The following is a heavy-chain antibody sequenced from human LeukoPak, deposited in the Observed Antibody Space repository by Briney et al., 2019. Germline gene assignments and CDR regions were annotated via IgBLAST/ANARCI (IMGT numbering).Heavy chain of an antibody. CDR1: GDSISSSNFY. CDR3: ARHYPLFHFHR. J-gene: IGHJ1*01. V-gene: IGHV4-39*01. CDR2: MYYGGST. Sequence: PSETLSLTCTVSGDSISSSNFYWAWIRQPPGKGLEWIGSMYYGGSTHYKPSLKSRVTISVDTSKNQFSVTLKSVTAADTAVYYCARHYPLFHFHRWGQGTLVTVSS.